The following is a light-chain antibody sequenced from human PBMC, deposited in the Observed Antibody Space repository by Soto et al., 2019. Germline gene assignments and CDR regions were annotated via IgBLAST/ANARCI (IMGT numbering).Light chain of an antibody. CDR2: GAS. CDR3: QHYGSSPSWT. J-gene: IGKJ1*01. Sequence: EIVMTQSPATLSVSPGERATLSCRASQSVSSNLAWYQQKPGQAPILLIHGASYRATGIPDRFSGSGSGTDFTLTINRLEPEDFAVYYCQHYGSSPSWTFGQGTKVDIK. V-gene: IGKV3-20*01. CDR1: QSVSSN.